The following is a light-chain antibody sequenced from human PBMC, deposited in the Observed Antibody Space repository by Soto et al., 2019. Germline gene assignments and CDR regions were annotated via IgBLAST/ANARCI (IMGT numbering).Light chain of an antibody. CDR3: PQRGSWPIT. Sequence: IVLTQSPATLSLSPGERATLSCRASQSIASHLAWYQQRPGQPPRLLTYDSTNRVAGIPDTFSGSGSGTDFTLTITSLEPEDFAVYYCPQRGSWPITFGPRTKLDL. CDR2: DST. V-gene: IGKV3-11*01. J-gene: IGKJ3*01. CDR1: QSIASH.